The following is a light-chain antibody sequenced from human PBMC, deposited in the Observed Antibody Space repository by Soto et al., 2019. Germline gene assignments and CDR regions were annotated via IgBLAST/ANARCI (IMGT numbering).Light chain of an antibody. J-gene: IGLJ3*02. Sequence: QAVVTQEPSFSVSPGRTVTLTCGLSSGSVSTSYYPSWYQQTPGQAPRTLIYSTNTRSSGVPDRFSGSILGNKAALTITGAQADDESDYYCVLYMGSGIGVFRGRTKLTFL. V-gene: IGLV8-61*01. CDR1: SGSVSTSYY. CDR2: STN. CDR3: VLYMGSGIGV.